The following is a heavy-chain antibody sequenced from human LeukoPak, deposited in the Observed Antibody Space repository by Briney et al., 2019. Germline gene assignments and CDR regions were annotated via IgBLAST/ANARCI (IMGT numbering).Heavy chain of an antibody. V-gene: IGHV3-23*01. D-gene: IGHD1-26*01. CDR1: GFTFSSYA. CDR2: ISGSGGST. CDR3: RREIVVGARVRDY. J-gene: IGHJ4*02. Sequence: GGSLRLSCAASGFTFSSYAMSRVRQAPGKGLEWVSAISGSGGSTYYADSVKGRFTISRDNSKNTLYLQMNSLRAEDTAVYYCRREIVVGARVRDYWGQGTLVTVSS.